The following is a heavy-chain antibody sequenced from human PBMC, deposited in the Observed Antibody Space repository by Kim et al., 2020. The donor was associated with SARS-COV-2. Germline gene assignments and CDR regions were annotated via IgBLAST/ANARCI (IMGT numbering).Heavy chain of an antibody. Sequence: SETLSLTCTVSGGSISSSSYYWGWIRQPPGKGLEWIGSIYYSGSTYYNPSLKSRVTISVDTSKNQFSLKLSSVTAADTAVYYCARTVITGLYFDYWGQGT. D-gene: IGHD4-17*01. CDR3: ARTVITGLYFDY. CDR1: GGSISSSSYY. J-gene: IGHJ4*02. CDR2: IYYSGST. V-gene: IGHV4-39*01.